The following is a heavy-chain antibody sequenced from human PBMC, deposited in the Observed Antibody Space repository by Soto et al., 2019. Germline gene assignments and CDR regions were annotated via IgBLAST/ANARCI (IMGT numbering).Heavy chain of an antibody. CDR2: INHSGST. CDR3: AGQYCSGGSCSVDY. CDR1: GGSFSGYY. Sequence: PSVTLSLTCAVYGGSFSGYYWSWIRQPPGKGLEWIGEINHSGSTNYNPSLKSRVTISVDTSKNQFSLKLSSVTAADTAVYYCAGQYCSGGSCSVDYWGQGTLVTVSS. V-gene: IGHV4-34*01. J-gene: IGHJ4*02. D-gene: IGHD2-15*01.